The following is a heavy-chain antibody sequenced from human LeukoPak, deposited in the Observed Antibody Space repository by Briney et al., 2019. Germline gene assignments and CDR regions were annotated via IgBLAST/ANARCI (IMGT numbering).Heavy chain of an antibody. CDR2: IYSGGST. J-gene: IGHJ4*02. V-gene: IGHV3-53*05. CDR3: AKGSIAVADVDYFDY. Sequence: GGSLRLSCAASGFTVSSNYMSWVRQAPGKGLEWVSVIYSGGSTYYADSVKGRFTISRDNSKNTLYLQMNSLRAEDTAVYYCAKGSIAVADVDYFDYWGQGTLVTVSS. D-gene: IGHD6-19*01. CDR1: GFTVSSNY.